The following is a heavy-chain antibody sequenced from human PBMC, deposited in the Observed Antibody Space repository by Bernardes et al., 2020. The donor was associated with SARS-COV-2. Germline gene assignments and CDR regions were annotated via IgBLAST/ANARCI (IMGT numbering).Heavy chain of an antibody. D-gene: IGHD3-3*01. CDR3: ARGLDFWSGYRKVDYYFDY. V-gene: IGHV3-23*01. CDR1: GFTFSSYA. Sequence: GWSLRLSCAASGFTFSSYAMSWVRQAPGKGLEWVSAISGSGGSTYYADSVKGRFTISRDNSKNTLYLQMNSLRAEDTAVYYCARGLDFWSGYRKVDYYFDYWGQGTLVTVSS. CDR2: ISGSGGST. J-gene: IGHJ4*02.